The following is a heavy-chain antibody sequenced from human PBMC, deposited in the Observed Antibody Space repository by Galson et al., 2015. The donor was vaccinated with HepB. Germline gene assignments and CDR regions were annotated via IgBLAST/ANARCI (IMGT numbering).Heavy chain of an antibody. Sequence: SVKVSCKASGYSFSNYAINWVRQAPGQGLEWMGWINTNTGNPTYAQGFTGRFVFSLDTSVRTTYLQISNLKAEDTAVYYCARDGAVGGGIQLWGQGTLVTVSS. CDR2: INTNTGNP. V-gene: IGHV7-4-1*02. CDR3: ARDGAVGGGIQL. D-gene: IGHD2-21*01. J-gene: IGHJ1*01. CDR1: GYSFSNYA.